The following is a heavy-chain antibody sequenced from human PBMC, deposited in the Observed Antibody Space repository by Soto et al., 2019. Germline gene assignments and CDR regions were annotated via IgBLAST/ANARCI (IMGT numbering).Heavy chain of an antibody. CDR3: AREGINNYNEYYFDS. CDR1: RFTFSTYS. V-gene: IGHV3-21*01. J-gene: IGHJ4*02. Sequence: PEGSLRLSCAASRFTFSTYSMNWVRQAPGKGLEWVSSISGSGNYTHYADFLRGRFTISRDNAKTSLYLQMNSLRAEDTAVYYCAREGINNYNEYYFDSWGQGTVVTVSS. CDR2: ISGSGNYT. D-gene: IGHD4-4*01.